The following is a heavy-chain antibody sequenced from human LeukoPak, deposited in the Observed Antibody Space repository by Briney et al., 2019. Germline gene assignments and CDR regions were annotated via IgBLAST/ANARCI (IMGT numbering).Heavy chain of an antibody. Sequence: GASVKVSCKASGYTFTGYYMHWVRQAPGQGLEWVGWINPNSGGTNYAQKFQGRVTMTRDTSISTAYMELSRLRSDDTAVYYCASSLSSGSGSTPLDYWGQGTLVTVSS. V-gene: IGHV1-2*02. CDR1: GYTFTGYY. CDR2: INPNSGGT. D-gene: IGHD2-15*01. CDR3: ASSLSSGSGSTPLDY. J-gene: IGHJ4*02.